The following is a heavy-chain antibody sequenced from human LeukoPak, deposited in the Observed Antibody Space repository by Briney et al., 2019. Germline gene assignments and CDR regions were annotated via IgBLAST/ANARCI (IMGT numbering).Heavy chain of an antibody. CDR3: ARQRGGYGGLFDY. J-gene: IGHJ4*02. D-gene: IGHD4-23*01. CDR2: IYYSGST. Sequence: SETPSLTCTVSGGSIRSSSYYWGWIRQPPGKGLEWIGSIYYSGSTYYNASLKSRVTISVDTSKNQFSLKLSSVTAADTAVYYCARQRGGYGGLFDYWGQGTLVTVSS. CDR1: GGSIRSSSYY. V-gene: IGHV4-39*01.